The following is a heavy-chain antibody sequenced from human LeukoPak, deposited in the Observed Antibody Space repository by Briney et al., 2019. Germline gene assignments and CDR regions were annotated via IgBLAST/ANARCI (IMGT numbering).Heavy chain of an antibody. V-gene: IGHV3-23*01. J-gene: IGHJ4*02. CDR3: AKDLNYDILTGYFDY. CDR2: ISGSGGST. D-gene: IGHD3-9*01. CDR1: GFTFSSYG. Sequence: GGSLRLSCAASGFTFSSYGMSWVRQAPGKGLEWVSAISGSGGSTYYADSVKGRFTISRDNSKNTLYLQMNSLRAEDTAVYYCAKDLNYDILTGYFDYWGQGTLVTVSS.